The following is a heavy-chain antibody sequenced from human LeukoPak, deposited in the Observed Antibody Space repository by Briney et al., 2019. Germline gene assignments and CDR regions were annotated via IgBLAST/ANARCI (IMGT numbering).Heavy chain of an antibody. J-gene: IGHJ4*02. D-gene: IGHD3-22*01. CDR3: ARHSSGYLSYFDY. CDR1: GGSISSYH. CDR2: IYYSGST. Sequence: SETLSLTCTVSGGSISSYHWSWIRQPPGKGLEWIGYIYYSGSTNYNPFLKSRVTISLDTSKNQFSLKVSSVTAADTAVYYCARHSSGYLSYFDYWGQGTLFPVSS. V-gene: IGHV4-59*08.